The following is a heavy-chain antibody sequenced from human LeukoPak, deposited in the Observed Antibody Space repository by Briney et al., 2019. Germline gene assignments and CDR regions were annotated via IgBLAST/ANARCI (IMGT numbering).Heavy chain of an antibody. CDR3: ARAGEYSSSWYYFDY. D-gene: IGHD6-13*01. J-gene: IGHJ4*02. CDR1: GYTFTSYG. CDR2: ISTYNGNT. V-gene: IGHV1-18*01. Sequence: GASVKVSCKASGYTFTSYGISWVRQAPGQGLEWMGWISTYNGNTNYAQNLQGRVTMTTDTSTSTAYMELRSLRSDDTAVYYCARAGEYSSSWYYFDYWGQGTLVTVSS.